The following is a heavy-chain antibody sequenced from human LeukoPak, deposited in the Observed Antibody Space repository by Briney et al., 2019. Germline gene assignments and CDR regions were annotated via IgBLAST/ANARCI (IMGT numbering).Heavy chain of an antibody. CDR2: IYHSGST. J-gene: IGHJ5*02. Sequence: SGTLSLTCAVSGGSISSSNWWSWVRQPPGKGLEWIGEIYHSGSTNYNPSLRSRVTMSVDTSKNQFSLKMTSVTAADTAVYYCARGLYYDSRGWFDPWGQGTLVTVSS. V-gene: IGHV4-4*02. CDR3: ARGLYYDSRGWFDP. CDR1: GGSISSSNW. D-gene: IGHD3-22*01.